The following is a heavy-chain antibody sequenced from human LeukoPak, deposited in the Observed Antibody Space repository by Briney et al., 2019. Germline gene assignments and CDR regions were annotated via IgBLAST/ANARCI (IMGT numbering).Heavy chain of an antibody. CDR2: ISAYNGNT. Sequence: ASVKVSCKASGGTFSSYAISWVRQAPGQGLEWMGWISAYNGNTNYAQKLQGRVTMTTDTSTSTAYMELRSLRSDDTAVYYCAREEGRVVREVIINWFDPWGQGTLVTVSS. CDR3: AREEGRVVREVIINWFDP. CDR1: GGTFSSYA. V-gene: IGHV1-18*01. D-gene: IGHD3-10*01. J-gene: IGHJ5*02.